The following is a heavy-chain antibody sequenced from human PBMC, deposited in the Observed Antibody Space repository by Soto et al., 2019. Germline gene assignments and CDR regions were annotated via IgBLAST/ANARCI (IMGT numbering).Heavy chain of an antibody. CDR2: VHYGGST. CDR1: GGSIGSYY. V-gene: IGHV4-59*01. J-gene: IGHJ4*02. CDR3: AREDTSTYYFDS. Sequence: SETLSLTRAVSGGSIGSYYWSWIRQPPGKGLEWVGYVHYGGSTNYNPSLKSRVTISLDTSKTQFSLRLSSVTGADTAVYYCAREDTSTYYFDSWGQGTLVTVSS.